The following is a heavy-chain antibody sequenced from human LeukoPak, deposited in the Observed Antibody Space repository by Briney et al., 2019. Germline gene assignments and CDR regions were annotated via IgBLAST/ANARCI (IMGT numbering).Heavy chain of an antibody. CDR3: ARDFGGYNNDY. V-gene: IGHV3-21*01. J-gene: IGHJ4*02. CDR1: GFTFSTYS. CDR2: ISSSSSYI. Sequence: GGSLRLSCAASGFTFSTYSMNWVRQAPGKGLEWVSSISSSSSYIYYADSVKGRFTISRDNAKNSLYLQMNSLRAEDTAVYYCARDFGGYNNDYWGQGTRVTVSS. D-gene: IGHD5-24*01.